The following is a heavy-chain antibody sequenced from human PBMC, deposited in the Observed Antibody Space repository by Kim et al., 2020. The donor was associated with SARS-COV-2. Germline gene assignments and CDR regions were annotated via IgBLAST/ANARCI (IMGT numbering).Heavy chain of an antibody. D-gene: IGHD2-21*01. V-gene: IGHV4-31*03. CDR3: ARDPNVVVIAISAFDI. J-gene: IGHJ3*02. CDR2: IYYSGST. Sequence: SETLSLTCTVSGGSISSGGYYWSWIRQHPGKGLEWIGYIYYSGSTYYNPSLKSRVTISVDTSKNQFSLKLSSVTAADTAVYYCARDPNVVVIAISAFDIWGPGKMVTVSS. CDR1: GGSISSGGYY.